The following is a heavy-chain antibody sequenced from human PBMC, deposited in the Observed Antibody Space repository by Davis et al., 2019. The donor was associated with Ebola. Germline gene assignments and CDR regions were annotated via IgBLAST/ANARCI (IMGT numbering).Heavy chain of an antibody. CDR3: ARGYGSYYYDSSGYYSQYYFDY. Sequence: TWVRQPPGKGLEWIGEIYHSGSTNYNPSLKSRVTISVDKSKNQFSLKLSSVTAADTAVYYCARGYGSYYYDSSGYYSQYYFDYWGQGTLVTVSS. CDR2: IYHSGST. V-gene: IGHV4/OR15-8*01. J-gene: IGHJ4*02. D-gene: IGHD3-22*01.